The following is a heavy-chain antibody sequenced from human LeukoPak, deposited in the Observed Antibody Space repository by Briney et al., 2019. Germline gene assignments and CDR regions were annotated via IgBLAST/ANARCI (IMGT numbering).Heavy chain of an antibody. J-gene: IGHJ4*02. V-gene: IGHV4-59*08. D-gene: IGHD6-19*01. CDR3: ARWYSSGLAFDY. CDR2: MHSSGNT. Sequence: SGTLSLTCTVSGGTISSYYWKWIRQPPGQGLEWIGYMHSSGNTKYNPSLKSRVTISVDTSKNQFSLKLTSVTAADTAVYYCARWYSSGLAFDYWGQGTLVTVSS. CDR1: GGTISSYY.